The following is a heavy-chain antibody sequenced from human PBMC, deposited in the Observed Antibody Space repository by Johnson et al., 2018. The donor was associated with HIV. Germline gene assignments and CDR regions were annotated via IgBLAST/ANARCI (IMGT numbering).Heavy chain of an antibody. J-gene: IGHJ3*02. D-gene: IGHD1-26*01. V-gene: IGHV3-43D*03. CDR2: ISWDGGST. CDR1: GFTFDDYA. Sequence: QLVESGGVVVQPGGSLRLSCAASGFTFDDYAMHWVRQPPGKGLEWVSLISWDGGSTYYGDSVKGRFTISRDNSKNTLYLQMNSLRAEDTAVYYCAKDRGSPGIPAAFDIWGQGTMVTVSS. CDR3: AKDRGSPGIPAAFDI.